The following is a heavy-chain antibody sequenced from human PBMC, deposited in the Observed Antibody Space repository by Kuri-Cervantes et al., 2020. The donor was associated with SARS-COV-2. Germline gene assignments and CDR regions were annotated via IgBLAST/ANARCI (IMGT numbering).Heavy chain of an antibody. J-gene: IGHJ5*02. CDR1: GYTFTSYD. V-gene: IGHV1-8*01. CDR3: ARDPHIVVVPAAQGWFDP. CDR2: MNPNSGNT. Sequence: ASVKVSCKASGYTFTSYDINWVRQATGQGLEWMGWMNPNSGNTGYAQKFQGRVTMTTDTSTSTAYMELRSLRSDDTAVYYCARDPHIVVVPAAQGWFDPWGQGTLVTVSS. D-gene: IGHD2-2*01.